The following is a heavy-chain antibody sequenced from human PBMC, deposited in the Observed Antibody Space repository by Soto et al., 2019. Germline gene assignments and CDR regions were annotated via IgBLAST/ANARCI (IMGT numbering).Heavy chain of an antibody. CDR1: GGSLSSYY. J-gene: IGHJ6*03. D-gene: IGHD2-15*01. CDR3: ARVVYCSGGSCYSGVHTYYYYYMDV. V-gene: IGHV4-59*01. Sequence: SETLSLTCTVSGGSLSSYYWSWIRQPPGKGLEWIGYIYYSGSTNYNPSLKSRVTISVDTSKNQFSLKLSSVTAADTAVYYCARVVYCSGGSCYSGVHTYYYYYMDVWGKGTTVTVSS. CDR2: IYYSGST.